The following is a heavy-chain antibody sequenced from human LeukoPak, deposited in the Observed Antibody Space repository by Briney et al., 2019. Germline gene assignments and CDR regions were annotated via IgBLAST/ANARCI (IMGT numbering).Heavy chain of an antibody. CDR2: ISGSGGST. Sequence: GGSLRLSCAASGFTFSSYAMSWVRQAPGKGLEWVSAISGSGGSTYYADSVKGRFTISRDNSKNTLYLQMNSLRAEDTAVYYCAKDHGVAARLYPQAVDYWGQGTLVTVSS. D-gene: IGHD6-6*01. J-gene: IGHJ4*02. CDR3: AKDHGVAARLYPQAVDY. V-gene: IGHV3-23*01. CDR1: GFTFSSYA.